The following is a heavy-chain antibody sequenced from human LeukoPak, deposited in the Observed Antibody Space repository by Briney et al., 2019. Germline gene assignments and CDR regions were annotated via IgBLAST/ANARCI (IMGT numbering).Heavy chain of an antibody. Sequence: GGSLRLSCAASGFTFSNAWMSWVRQAPGKGLEWVGRIKSKTDGGTTDYAAHVKGRFTISRDDSKNTLYLQMNSLKTEDTAVYYCTTDPSGYHYYYYMDVWGKGTTVTVSS. CDR1: GFTFSNAW. J-gene: IGHJ6*03. V-gene: IGHV3-15*01. CDR2: IKSKTDGGTT. D-gene: IGHD1-26*01. CDR3: TTDPSGYHYYYYMDV.